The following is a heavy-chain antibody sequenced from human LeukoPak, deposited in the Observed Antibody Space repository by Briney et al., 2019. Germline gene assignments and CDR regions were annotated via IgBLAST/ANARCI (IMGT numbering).Heavy chain of an antibody. D-gene: IGHD2-21*02. J-gene: IGHJ4*02. CDR2: TSYDGSDK. Sequence: GGSLRLSCAASGFTFSNYALHWVRQAPGKGLEWVAVTSYDGSDKYYADSVKGRFTISRDNSKNTLYLQMNSLRAGDTAVYYCARAHIVVVTAPIDYWGQGTLVTVSS. V-gene: IGHV3-30-3*01. CDR3: ARAHIVVVTAPIDY. CDR1: GFTFSNYA.